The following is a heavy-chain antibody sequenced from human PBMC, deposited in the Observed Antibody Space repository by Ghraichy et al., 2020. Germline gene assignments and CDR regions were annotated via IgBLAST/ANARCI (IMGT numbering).Heavy chain of an antibody. CDR1: GYSFNKYV. J-gene: IGHJ4*02. V-gene: IGHV7-4-1*02. D-gene: IGHD1-14*01. CDR3: ARGPSNPVSVFGAVPWPAGY. CDR2: INTNTGDA. Sequence: ASVKVSCKTSGYSFNKYVINWMRQAPGHGLEWLGWINTNTGDATYAQGFSGRFVFSLDTSLSTSSLLINSLRAGDTAVYYCARGPSNPVSVFGAVPWPAGYWGQGALVTVSS.